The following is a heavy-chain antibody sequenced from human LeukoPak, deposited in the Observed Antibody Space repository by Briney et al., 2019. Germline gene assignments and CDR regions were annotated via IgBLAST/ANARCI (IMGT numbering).Heavy chain of an antibody. CDR3: ARGRRGYYDSSGYYYFDY. Sequence: GGSLRLSCAASGFTVSSNYMSWVRQAPGKGLEWVSVIYSGGSTYYADSVKGRFTISRDNSKNTLYLQMNSLRAEDTAVYYCARGRRGYYDSSGYYYFDYWGQGTLVTVPS. V-gene: IGHV3-66*02. D-gene: IGHD3-22*01. CDR1: GFTVSSNY. J-gene: IGHJ4*02. CDR2: IYSGGST.